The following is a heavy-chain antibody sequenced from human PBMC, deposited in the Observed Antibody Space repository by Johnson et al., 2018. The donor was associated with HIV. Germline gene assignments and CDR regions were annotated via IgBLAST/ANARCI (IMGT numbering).Heavy chain of an antibody. CDR2: IKHDGSEK. J-gene: IGHJ4*03. D-gene: IGHD3-16*01. CDR1: GFTFSTYW. CDR3: ARGWGGQQPI. V-gene: IGHV3-7*05. Sequence: EVQVVESGGGLVQPGGSLRLSCVASGFTFSTYWMNWVRQAPGKGLQWLANIKHDGSEKYYGDSVKGRFTISRDNAKNTLFLQMDSLRAEDTAIYYCARGWGGQQPIWGQGTVVTVSS.